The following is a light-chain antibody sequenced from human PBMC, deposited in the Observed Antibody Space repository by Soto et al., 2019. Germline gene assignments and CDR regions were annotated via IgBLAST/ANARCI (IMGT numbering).Light chain of an antibody. Sequence: QSALTQPASVSGSPGQSITISCTGTSSDIGGYNYVSWYQQHPGKAPKLVIYEVSNRPSGVSNRFSGSKSDNTASLTISGLQVEDEADYYCSSYTSSSTLVFGGGTKLTVL. CDR1: SSDIGGYNY. CDR3: SSYTSSSTLV. J-gene: IGLJ2*01. V-gene: IGLV2-14*01. CDR2: EVS.